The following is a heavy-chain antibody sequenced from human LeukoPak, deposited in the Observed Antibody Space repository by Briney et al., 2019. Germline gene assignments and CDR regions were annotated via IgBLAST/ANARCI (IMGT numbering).Heavy chain of an antibody. CDR3: ARVYYDSSGYYYYYMDV. CDR2: IYYSGST. Sequence: SETLSLTCTVSGGSISSYYWSWIRQPPGKGLEWIGYIYYSGSTNYNPSLKSRVTISVDTSKNQFSLKLSSVTAADTAVYYCARVYYDSSGYYYYYMDVWGEGTTVTISS. D-gene: IGHD3-22*01. CDR1: GGSISSYY. V-gene: IGHV4-59*01. J-gene: IGHJ6*03.